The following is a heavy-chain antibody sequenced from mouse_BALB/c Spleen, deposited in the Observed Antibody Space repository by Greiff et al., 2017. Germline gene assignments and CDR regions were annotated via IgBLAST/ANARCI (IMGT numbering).Heavy chain of an antibody. Sequence: EVKVVESGGGLVQPGGSLKLSCAASGFTFSSYTMSWVRQTPEKRLEWVAYISNGGGSTYYPDTVKGRFTISRDNAKNTLYLQMSSLKSEDTAMYYCARGYRLFDYWGQGTTLTVSS. V-gene: IGHV5-12-2*01. CDR1: GFTFSSYT. CDR3: ARGYRLFDY. CDR2: ISNGGGST. D-gene: IGHD2-14*01. J-gene: IGHJ2*01.